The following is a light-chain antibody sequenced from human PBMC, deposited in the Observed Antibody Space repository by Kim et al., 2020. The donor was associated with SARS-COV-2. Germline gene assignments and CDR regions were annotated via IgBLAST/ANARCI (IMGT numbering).Light chain of an antibody. Sequence: LPPGEEARGPGRASECVGSSLPGYQQKPGEAPRLLSYDASNSATGVPARFSGSGSGTDVTLTISGLEPEDWAVYYCQQRSNWATFGGGTKVDIK. CDR3: QQRSNWAT. J-gene: IGKJ4*01. CDR2: DAS. CDR1: ECVGSS. V-gene: IGKV3-11*01.